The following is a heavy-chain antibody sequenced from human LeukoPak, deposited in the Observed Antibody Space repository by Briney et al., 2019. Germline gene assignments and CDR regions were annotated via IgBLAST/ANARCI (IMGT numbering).Heavy chain of an antibody. V-gene: IGHV4-39*07. D-gene: IGHD6-6*01. J-gene: IGHJ2*01. Sequence: SSETLSLTCTVSSGSISSSSYYWGWIRQPPGKGLEWIGSIYYSGSTYYNPSLKSRVTISVDTSKNQFSLKLSSVTAADTAVYYCARASHGWYFDLWGRGTLVTVSS. CDR1: SGSISSSSYY. CDR3: ARASHGWYFDL. CDR2: IYYSGST.